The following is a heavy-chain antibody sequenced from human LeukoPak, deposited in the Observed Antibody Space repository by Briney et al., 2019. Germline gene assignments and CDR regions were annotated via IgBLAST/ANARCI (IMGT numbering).Heavy chain of an antibody. J-gene: IGHJ3*02. Sequence: GGSLRLSCAASGFTFSSYTMNWVRQAPGKGLEWVASISTSSIYMYYADSVKGRFTISRDNAQNSLYLQMNSLRAEDSSVYYCARPTTVTTISADAFDIWGQGTMVTVSS. CDR1: GFTFSSYT. CDR3: ARPTTVTTISADAFDI. CDR2: ISTSSIYM. D-gene: IGHD4-17*01. V-gene: IGHV3-21*01.